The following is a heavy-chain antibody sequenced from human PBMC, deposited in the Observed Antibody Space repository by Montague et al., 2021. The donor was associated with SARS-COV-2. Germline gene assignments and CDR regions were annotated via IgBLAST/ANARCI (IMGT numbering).Heavy chain of an antibody. J-gene: IGHJ4*02. D-gene: IGHD3-16*01. CDR1: GXSIINIKTSH. V-gene: IGHV4-61*05. CDR2: IFHTGTS. CDR3: AQVNRRLGGVSFDS. Sequence: SETLSLTCNVSGXSIINIKTSHWGWIRLPPGKGLDWIGYIFHTGTSNYXASLKSRVTMSVDTSKTQFSLKLTSVTAADTAVYFCAQVNRRLGGVSFDSWGQGALVTVSS.